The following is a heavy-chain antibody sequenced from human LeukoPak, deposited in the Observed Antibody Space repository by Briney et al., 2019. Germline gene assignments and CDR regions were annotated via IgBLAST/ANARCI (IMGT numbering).Heavy chain of an antibody. CDR3: ARDLPYDYVWGSYRPFDC. CDR1: GFTFKVYG. D-gene: IGHD3-16*02. Sequence: PGGSLRLSCAASGFTFKVYGMTWVRQAPGKGLEWVAVIWYDGSNKYYADSVKGRFTISRDNSKNTLYLQMNSLRAEDTAVYYCARDLPYDYVWGSYRPFDCWGQGTLVTVSS. CDR2: IWYDGSNK. J-gene: IGHJ4*02. V-gene: IGHV3-33*08.